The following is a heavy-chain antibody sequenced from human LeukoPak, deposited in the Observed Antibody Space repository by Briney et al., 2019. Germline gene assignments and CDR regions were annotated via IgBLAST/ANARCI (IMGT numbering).Heavy chain of an antibody. CDR1: VCTFSSYA. D-gene: IGHD2-2*01. J-gene: IGHJ3*02. V-gene: IGHV1-69*01. CDR2: IIPIFGTA. Sequence: GSSVNVSCKASVCTFSSYAISWVRQAPGQGLEWIGGIIPIFGTANYAQKFQGRVTITADESTSTAYMELSSLRSEDAAVYYCAGPVVPAALYAFDIWGQGTMVTVSS. CDR3: AGPVVPAALYAFDI.